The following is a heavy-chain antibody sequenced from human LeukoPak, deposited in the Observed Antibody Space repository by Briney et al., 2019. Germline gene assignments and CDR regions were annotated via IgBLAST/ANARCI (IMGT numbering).Heavy chain of an antibody. D-gene: IGHD4-11*01. CDR2: ISGSGNRA. J-gene: IGHJ4*02. V-gene: IGHV3-23*01. Sequence: GGSLRLSCATSGFTFSSYAMTWVRQAPGKGLEWVSAISGSGNRAYYADSVKGRFTISRDHAKNSLYLQMNSLRAEDTAVYYCARGTPTTRDFDYWGLGTLVTVSS. CDR1: GFTFSSYA. CDR3: ARGTPTTRDFDY.